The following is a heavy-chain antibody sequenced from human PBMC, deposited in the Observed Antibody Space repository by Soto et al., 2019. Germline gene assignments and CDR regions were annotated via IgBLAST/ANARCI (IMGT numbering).Heavy chain of an antibody. V-gene: IGHV3-21*01. J-gene: IGHJ4*02. CDR2: ISSSSSYI. CDR3: ARDTLYYYDSSGYYRY. Sequence: GGSLRLSCAASGFTFSSYSMNWVRQAPGKGLEWVSSISSSSSYIYYADSVKGRFTISRDNAKNSLYLQMNSLRAEDTAVYYCARDTLYYYDSSGYYRYWGQGTLVTVSS. CDR1: GFTFSSYS. D-gene: IGHD3-22*01.